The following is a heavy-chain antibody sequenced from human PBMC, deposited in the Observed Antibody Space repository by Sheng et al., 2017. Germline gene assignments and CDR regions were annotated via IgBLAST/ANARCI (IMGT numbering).Heavy chain of an antibody. CDR1: GFTFSSYG. D-gene: IGHD3-10*01. CDR2: ISYDGSNK. CDR3: AKKRLWFGDLDLDY. Sequence: QVQLVESGGGVVQPGRSLRLSCAASGFTFSSYGMHWVRQAPGKGLEWVAVISYDGSNKYYADSVKGRFTISRDNSKNTLYLQMNSLRAEDTAVYYCAKKRLWFGDLDLDYWG. J-gene: IGHJ4*01. V-gene: IGHV3-30*18.